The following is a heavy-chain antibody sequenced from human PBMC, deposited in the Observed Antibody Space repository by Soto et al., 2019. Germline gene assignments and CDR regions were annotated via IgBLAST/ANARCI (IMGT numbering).Heavy chain of an antibody. V-gene: IGHV3-30*03. D-gene: IGHD2-15*01. CDR1: GFTFSSYG. Sequence: QVQLVESGGGVVQPGRSLRLSCAASGFTFSSYGMHWVRQAPGKGLEWVAVISYDGSNKYYADSVKGRFTISRDNSKNTLYLQMNSLRAEDTAVYYCATDRAGVDLDYWGQGTLVTVSS. CDR2: ISYDGSNK. CDR3: ATDRAGVDLDY. J-gene: IGHJ4*02.